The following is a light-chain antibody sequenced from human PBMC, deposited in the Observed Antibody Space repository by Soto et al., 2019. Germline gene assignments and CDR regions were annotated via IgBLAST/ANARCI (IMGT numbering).Light chain of an antibody. CDR1: QSVSTY. J-gene: IGKJ1*01. Sequence: EIVMTQSPATLSVSPGERATLSCRASQSVSTYLAWYQQKPGQAPRLLIYSASTRATGIPARCSGGGGGTEFTLTISSLQSEDFAVYIYQQYNNWPPTWTFGQGTKVEIK. CDR2: SAS. CDR3: QQYNNWPPTWT. V-gene: IGKV3-15*01.